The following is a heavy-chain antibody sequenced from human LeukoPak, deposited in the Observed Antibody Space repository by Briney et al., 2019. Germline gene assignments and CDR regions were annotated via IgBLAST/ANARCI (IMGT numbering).Heavy chain of an antibody. D-gene: IGHD3-10*01. CDR1: GYTFTSYG. CDR2: ISAYNGNT. Sequence: GASVKVSCKASGYTFTSYGISWVRQAPGQGLEWMGWISAYNGNTNYAQELQGRVTMTTDTSTSTAYMELRSLRSDDTAVYYCARVGITMVRGVRVGYMDVWGKGTTVTVSS. J-gene: IGHJ6*03. CDR3: ARVGITMVRGVRVGYMDV. V-gene: IGHV1-18*01.